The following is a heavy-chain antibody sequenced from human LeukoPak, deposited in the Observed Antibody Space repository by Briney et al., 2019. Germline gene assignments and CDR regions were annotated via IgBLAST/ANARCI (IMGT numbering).Heavy chain of an antibody. Sequence: GGSLRLSCAASGFSFSNYAMSWVRQAPGKGLEWVSAISGSGGNTYNADSVKGRFTISRDNSKNTLYLQMNSLRAEDTAVYYCARARPWDSSRSYYFGMDVWGHGTTVTVSS. CDR2: ISGSGGNT. J-gene: IGHJ6*02. CDR3: ARARPWDSSRSYYFGMDV. CDR1: GFSFSNYA. D-gene: IGHD3-22*01. V-gene: IGHV3-23*01.